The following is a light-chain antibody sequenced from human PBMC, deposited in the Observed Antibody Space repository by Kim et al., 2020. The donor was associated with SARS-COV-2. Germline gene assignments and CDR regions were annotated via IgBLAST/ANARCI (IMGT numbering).Light chain of an antibody. J-gene: IGKJ4*01. Sequence: EIVLTQSPGTLSLSPGERATLSCRASQSVSSSYLAWYQHKPGQAPRLFIYGASSRATGIPDRFRGSGSGTDFTLTISRLEPEDFAVYYCQQYGSSPGLTFGGGTKVDIK. CDR2: GAS. V-gene: IGKV3-20*01. CDR3: QQYGSSPGLT. CDR1: QSVSSSY.